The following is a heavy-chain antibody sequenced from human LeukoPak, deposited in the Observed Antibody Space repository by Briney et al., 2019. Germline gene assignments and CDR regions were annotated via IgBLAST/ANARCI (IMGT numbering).Heavy chain of an antibody. CDR2: INPIGGST. V-gene: IGHV1-46*01. D-gene: IGHD3-3*01. J-gene: IGHJ6*03. Sequence: ASVKVSCKASGYTFTSYYMHWVRQAPGQGREWMGIINPIGGSTSYAQKCQGRVTMTRDTSTGTVYMELSSLRSEDTAVYYCARGKNPYDFWSGYYYYYYMDVWGKGTTVTVSS. CDR1: GYTFTSYY. CDR3: ARGKNPYDFWSGYYYYYYMDV.